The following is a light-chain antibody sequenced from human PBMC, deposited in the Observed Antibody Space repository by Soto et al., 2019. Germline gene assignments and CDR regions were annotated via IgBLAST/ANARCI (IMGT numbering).Light chain of an antibody. V-gene: IGKV1-5*01. CDR3: QHYDGYPYT. J-gene: IGKJ2*01. CDR1: QSISTW. CDR2: DAS. Sequence: DIQMTQSPSTLSASVGDTVTITCRASQSISTWMAWYQQKPGKAPKLLIFDASTLQGGVPSRFSGSASGTEFTLTISSLQPYDFATYYCQHYDGYPYTFGQGTKVEI.